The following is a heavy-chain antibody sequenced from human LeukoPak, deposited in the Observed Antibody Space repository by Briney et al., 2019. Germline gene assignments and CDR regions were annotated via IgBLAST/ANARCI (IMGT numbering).Heavy chain of an antibody. CDR3: ARDWGYSYGLDY. J-gene: IGHJ4*02. CDR2: INHSGST. CDR1: GGSFSGYY. D-gene: IGHD5-18*01. Sequence: SETLSLTCAVYGGSFSGYYWSWIRQPPGKGLEWIGEINHSGSTNYNPSLKSRVTISVDTSKNQFSLKLSSVTAADTAVYYCARDWGYSYGLDYWGQGTLVTVSS. V-gene: IGHV4-34*01.